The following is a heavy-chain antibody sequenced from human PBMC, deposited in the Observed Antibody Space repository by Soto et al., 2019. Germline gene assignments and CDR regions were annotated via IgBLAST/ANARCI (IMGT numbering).Heavy chain of an antibody. CDR3: AKEGYSSGWYWES. V-gene: IGHV3-23*01. D-gene: IGHD6-19*01. Sequence: EVQLLESGGGLVQPGGSLRLSCAASGFTFSGSAMSWVRQAPGKGLEYVSSITSSGTEAFHADSVKGRFTMSRDNSKNMLFLQMNSLRAEDTAVYYCAKEGYSSGWYWESWGQGALVTVSS. J-gene: IGHJ5*02. CDR2: ITSSGTEA. CDR1: GFTFSGSA.